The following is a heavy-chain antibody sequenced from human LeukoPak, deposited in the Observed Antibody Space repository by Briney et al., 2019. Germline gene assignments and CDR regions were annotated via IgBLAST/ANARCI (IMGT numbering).Heavy chain of an antibody. CDR2: IRYDGSNK. CDR1: RFTFSSYG. CDR3: AKVVVVPAAGAFDI. D-gene: IGHD2-2*01. Sequence: PGGSLRLSCAASRFTFSSYGMHWVRQAPGKGLEWVAFIRYDGSNKYYADSVKGRFTISRDNSKNTLYLQMNSLRAEDTAVYYCAKVVVVPAAGAFDIWGQGTMVTVSS. V-gene: IGHV3-30*02. J-gene: IGHJ3*02.